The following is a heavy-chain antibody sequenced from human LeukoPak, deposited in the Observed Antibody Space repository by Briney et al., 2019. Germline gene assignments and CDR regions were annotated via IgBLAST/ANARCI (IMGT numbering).Heavy chain of an antibody. Sequence: GGSLRLSCAPSGFAFSSYSVNCVRHAPGKGLEWVSSISSSSYIYYADSVKGRFTISRDNAKNSLYLQMNSLRAEDTAVYYCASQECGGGSCYYDYWGQGTLVTVSS. CDR2: ISSSSYI. D-gene: IGHD2-15*01. V-gene: IGHV3-21*01. CDR3: ASQECGGGSCYYDY. J-gene: IGHJ4*02. CDR1: GFAFSSYS.